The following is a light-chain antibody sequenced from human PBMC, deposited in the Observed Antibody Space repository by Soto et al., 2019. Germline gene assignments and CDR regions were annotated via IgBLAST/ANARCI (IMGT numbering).Light chain of an antibody. CDR1: QSVSSN. Sequence: EIVMTQSPATLSVSPGERATLSCRASQSVSSNLAWYQQKPGQAPRLRIYGASTSATGIPARFSGSGSGTEFTLTISSLQSEDFAVYYCQQYNSWPWTFGQGTKVEIK. J-gene: IGKJ1*01. CDR3: QQYNSWPWT. V-gene: IGKV3-15*01. CDR2: GAS.